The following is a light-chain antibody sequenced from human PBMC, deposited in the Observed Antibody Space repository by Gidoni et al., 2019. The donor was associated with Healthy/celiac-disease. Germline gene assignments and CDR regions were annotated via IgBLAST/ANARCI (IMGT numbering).Light chain of an antibody. Sequence: VLPQPPGTLSLSPWERATLSCRASQSVSSSYLAWYQQKPGQAPRLLINGAPSRATGIPDRSSGSGSGKDLPLTISRLEPEDFAVYYCQQYGSTPQTFGQGTKVEIK. J-gene: IGKJ1*01. V-gene: IGKV3-20*01. CDR3: QQYGSTPQT. CDR2: GAP. CDR1: QSVSSSY.